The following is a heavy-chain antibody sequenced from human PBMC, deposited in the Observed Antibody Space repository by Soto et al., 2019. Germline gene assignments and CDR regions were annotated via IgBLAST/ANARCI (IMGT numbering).Heavy chain of an antibody. CDR2: IYPGDSDT. Sequence: PGESLKISCKGSGYSFTSYWIGWVRQMPGKGLEWMGIIYPGDSDTRYSPSFQGQVTISADKSISTAYLQWSSLKASDTAMYYCARRAHSRFLYYYADAFDIWGQGTMVTVSS. CDR3: ARRAHSRFLYYYADAFDI. D-gene: IGHD3-10*01. CDR1: GYSFTSYW. V-gene: IGHV5-51*01. J-gene: IGHJ3*02.